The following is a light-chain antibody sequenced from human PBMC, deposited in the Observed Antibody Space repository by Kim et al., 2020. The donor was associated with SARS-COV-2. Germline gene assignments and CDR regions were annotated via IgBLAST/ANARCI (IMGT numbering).Light chain of an antibody. V-gene: IGLV2-8*01. CDR2: EVN. J-gene: IGLJ2*01. Sequence: QSVTISCTGTSSDVGGYDYVSWYQHHPGKAPKLMIYEVNKRPSGVPDRFSGSKSGNTASLIVSGLQAEDEADYYCSSYAGSNNFVVFGGGTQLTVL. CDR1: SSDVGGYDY. CDR3: SSYAGSNNFVV.